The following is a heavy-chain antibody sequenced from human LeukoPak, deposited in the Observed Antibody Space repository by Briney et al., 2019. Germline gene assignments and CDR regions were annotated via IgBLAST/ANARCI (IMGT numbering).Heavy chain of an antibody. CDR3: AKEVKAVTNWFDP. CDR1: GFTFSSYA. V-gene: IGHV3-23*01. CDR2: ISFSGTNT. J-gene: IGHJ5*02. Sequence: GGSLRLSCAASGFTFSSYAMSWVRQAPGKGLEWVSAISFSGTNTYYADSVKGRFTISRDNSKNTLYLRMNSLRAEDTAVYFCAKEVKAVTNWFDPWGQGTLVTVSS. D-gene: IGHD6-19*01.